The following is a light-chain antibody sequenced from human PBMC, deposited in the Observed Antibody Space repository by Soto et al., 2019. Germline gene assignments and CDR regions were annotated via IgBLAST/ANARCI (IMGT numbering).Light chain of an antibody. J-gene: IGKJ2*01. CDR1: QPISNY. CDR2: AAS. Sequence: DIQMTQSPSSLSASVGNRVTITCRASQPISNYVSWYQQKSGRAPKSLIYAASTLQNGVPSRFSGSGSGTDLTLTITSLQPEDSAVYYCQQSAKMPRTFGQGTKLDI. V-gene: IGKV1-39*01. CDR3: QQSAKMPRT.